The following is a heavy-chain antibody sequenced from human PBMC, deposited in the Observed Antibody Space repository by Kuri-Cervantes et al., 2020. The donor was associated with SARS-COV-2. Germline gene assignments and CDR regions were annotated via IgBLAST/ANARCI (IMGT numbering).Heavy chain of an antibody. V-gene: IGHV1-18*01. J-gene: IGHJ6*02. D-gene: IGHD3-22*01. CDR1: GYTFTSYG. Sequence: ASVKVSCKASGYTFTSYGISWVRQAPGQGLEWMGWISAYNGNTNYAQKLQGRVTMTTDTSTSTAYMELRSLRSDDTAVYYCAREGYYDSRGYFGDYVRMDVWGQGTTVTVSS. CDR3: AREGYYDSRGYFGDYVRMDV. CDR2: ISAYNGNT.